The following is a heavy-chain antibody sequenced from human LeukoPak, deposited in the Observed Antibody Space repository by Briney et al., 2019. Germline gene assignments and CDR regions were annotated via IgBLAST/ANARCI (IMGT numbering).Heavy chain of an antibody. V-gene: IGHV4-59*08. D-gene: IGHD6-13*01. CDR1: GVSINNYY. CDR2: IYYSGST. Sequence: RPSETLSLTCTVSGVSINNYYWSWIRQPPGKGLEWIGYIYYSGSTNYNPSLKSRVTMAVGTSKNQFSLKLSSVTAADTAVYYCARGKSSSFDYWGQGTLVTVSS. CDR3: ARGKSSSFDY. J-gene: IGHJ4*02.